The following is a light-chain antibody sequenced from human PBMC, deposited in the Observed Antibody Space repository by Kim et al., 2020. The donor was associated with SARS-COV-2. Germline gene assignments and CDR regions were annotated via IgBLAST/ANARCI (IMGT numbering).Light chain of an antibody. V-gene: IGLV2-23*02. CDR3: CSYVGSYTLV. J-gene: IGLJ2*01. Sequence: QSVLTQPASVSGSPGQSITISCTGTSSTVGIYNLVSWYQQHPGKAPKLMIYEVSKRPSGVSDRFSGSKSGNTASLTISGLQAEDGADYYCCSYVGSYTLVFGGGTKLTVL. CDR1: SSTVGIYNL. CDR2: EVS.